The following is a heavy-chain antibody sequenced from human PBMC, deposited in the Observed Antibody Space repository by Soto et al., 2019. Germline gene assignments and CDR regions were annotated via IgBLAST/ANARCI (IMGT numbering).Heavy chain of an antibody. CDR3: AKDRYGDYGGIDY. J-gene: IGHJ4*02. V-gene: IGHV3-23*01. Sequence: GGSLRLSCAASGFTFSTYAMIWVRRAPGKGLEWVSVITGSGGSTYYADSVKGRFTISRDTSKNTLFLQMNSLRAEDTAVYYCAKDRYGDYGGIDYWGQGTMVTVPQ. CDR1: GFTFSTYA. CDR2: ITGSGGST. D-gene: IGHD4-17*01.